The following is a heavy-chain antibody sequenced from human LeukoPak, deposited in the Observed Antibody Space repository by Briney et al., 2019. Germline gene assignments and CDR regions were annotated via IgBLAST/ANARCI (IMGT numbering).Heavy chain of an antibody. D-gene: IGHD3-10*01. CDR2: ISGSGGNT. CDR1: GITFSSYA. CDR3: ANRFDTYGSKIDY. Sequence: PGGSLRLSCAVSGITFSSYAMSWVRQAPGKGLEWVSTISGSGGNTYYADSVKGRFTNSRDNSKDTLYLQMNNVRAEDTAVYYFANRFDTYGSKIDYWGQGTLVTVSS. V-gene: IGHV3-23*01. J-gene: IGHJ4*02.